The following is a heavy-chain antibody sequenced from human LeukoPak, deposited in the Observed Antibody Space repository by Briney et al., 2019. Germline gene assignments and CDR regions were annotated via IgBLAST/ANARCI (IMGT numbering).Heavy chain of an antibody. CDR3: ARARYEYSYDIDY. V-gene: IGHV3-21*01. CDR1: GFTFSSYS. Sequence: GGSVRLSCAAWGFTFSSYSMNGVRQAPGRGREGVSSISSSSRYIYYADSVRGRFIIYRDNDKNSLYVQMNSLRAEDTAVYYCARARYEYSYDIDYWGQGTLVTVPS. D-gene: IGHD5-18*01. CDR2: ISSSSRYI. J-gene: IGHJ4*02.